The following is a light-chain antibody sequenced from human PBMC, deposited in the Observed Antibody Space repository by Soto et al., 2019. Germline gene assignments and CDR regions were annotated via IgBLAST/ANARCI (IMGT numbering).Light chain of an antibody. CDR1: SNDFGGYNV. CDR2: EGT. Sequence: QSALTQPASVSGSPGQSITISCSGTSNDFGGYNVVSWYQQHPGKAPKLIIYEGTKRPSGVSNRFSGSKSGNAASLTISGLQTEDEADYYCCSYADTSTFWVVFGGGTKVTVL. V-gene: IGLV2-23*03. CDR3: CSYADTSTFWVV. J-gene: IGLJ3*02.